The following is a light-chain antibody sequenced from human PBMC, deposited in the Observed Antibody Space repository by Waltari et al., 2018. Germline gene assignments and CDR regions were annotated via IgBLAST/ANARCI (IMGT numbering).Light chain of an antibody. CDR2: DVS. CDR1: SSDVGGYNY. CDR3: CSYAGSSTHVL. V-gene: IGLV2-23*02. J-gene: IGLJ2*01. Sequence: QSALTQPASVSGSPGQSITIPCPGTSSDVGGYNYVPWSKQYPGKAPKLIIYDVSKRPAGVSNRFSGSKSGNTASLTISGLQAEDEADYYCCSYAGSSTHVLFGGGTKLTVL.